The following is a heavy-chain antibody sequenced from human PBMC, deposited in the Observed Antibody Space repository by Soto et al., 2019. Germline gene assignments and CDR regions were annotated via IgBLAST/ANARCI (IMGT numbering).Heavy chain of an antibody. Sequence: QVQLVQSGAEVKKPGASVKVSCQASGGTFSSYAISWVRQAPGQGLEWMGGIIPIFGTANYAQKFQGRVTITADESTSTAYMELSSLRSEDTAVYYCARGLYSGYGGYFDYWGQGTLVTVSS. V-gene: IGHV1-69*12. CDR3: ARGLYSGYGGYFDY. CDR2: IIPIFGTA. D-gene: IGHD5-12*01. J-gene: IGHJ4*02. CDR1: GGTFSSYA.